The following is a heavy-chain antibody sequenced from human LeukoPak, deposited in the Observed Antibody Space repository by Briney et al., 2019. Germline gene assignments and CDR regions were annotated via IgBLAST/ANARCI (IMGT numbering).Heavy chain of an antibody. J-gene: IGHJ5*02. CDR2: IYYSGST. V-gene: IGHV4-39*01. Sequence: PSETLSLTCTVSGGSISSSSYYWGWIRQPPGKGLEWIGSIYYSGSTYYNPSLKSRVTISVDTSKNQFSLKLSSVTAADTAVYYCARGDCSGGSCYSRWFDPWGQGTLVTVSS. CDR3: ARGDCSGGSCYSRWFDP. CDR1: GGSISSSSYY. D-gene: IGHD2-15*01.